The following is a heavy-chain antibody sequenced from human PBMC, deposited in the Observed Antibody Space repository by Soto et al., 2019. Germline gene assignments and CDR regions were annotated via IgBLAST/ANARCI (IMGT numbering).Heavy chain of an antibody. CDR1: GYTFTSYY. CDR3: ARDLHVDTAMTWFDP. Sequence: SVKVSCKASGYTFTSYYMHWVRQAPVQGLEWMGIINPSGGSTSYAQKFQGRVTMTRDTSTSTVYMELSSLRSEDTAVYYCARDLHVDTAMTWFDPWGQGTLVTVSS. D-gene: IGHD5-18*01. CDR2: INPSGGST. J-gene: IGHJ5*02. V-gene: IGHV1-46*01.